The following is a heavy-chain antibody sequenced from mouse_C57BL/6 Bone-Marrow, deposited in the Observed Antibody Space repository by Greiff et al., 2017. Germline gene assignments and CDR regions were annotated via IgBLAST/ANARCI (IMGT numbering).Heavy chain of an antibody. CDR3: TRGILRAWFAY. J-gene: IGHJ3*01. Sequence: QVQLKESGAELVRPGASVTLSCKASGYTFTDYEMHWVKQTPVHGLEWIGAIDPETGGTAYNQKFKGKAILTADKSSSTAYMELRSLTSEDSAVYYCTRGILRAWFAYWGQGTLVTVSA. D-gene: IGHD1-1*01. CDR2: IDPETGGT. V-gene: IGHV1-15*01. CDR1: GYTFTDYE.